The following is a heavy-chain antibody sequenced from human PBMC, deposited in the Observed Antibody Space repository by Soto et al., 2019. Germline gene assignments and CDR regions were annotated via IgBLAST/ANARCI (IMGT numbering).Heavy chain of an antibody. Sequence: EVQLVESGGGLVKPGGSLRLSCAASGFTFSSYSMNWVRQAPGKGLEWVSAINRNSINMHYADSVKGRFTISRDNAKNSLYLQMNSLRAEDTAVYYCVRDLLEVVTKFDPWGQGTLVTVSS. D-gene: IGHD1-1*01. J-gene: IGHJ5*02. CDR1: GFTFSSYS. CDR2: INRNSINM. CDR3: VRDLLEVVTKFDP. V-gene: IGHV3-21*01.